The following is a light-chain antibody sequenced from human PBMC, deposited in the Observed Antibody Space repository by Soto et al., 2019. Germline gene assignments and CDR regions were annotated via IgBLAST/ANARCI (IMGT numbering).Light chain of an antibody. CDR3: QQHGSSPIT. V-gene: IGKV3-15*01. CDR1: ESVRSN. J-gene: IGKJ5*01. CDR2: GAS. Sequence: EILMTQSPATLSVSPGERATLSCRASESVRSNLAWYQQKPGQAPRLLIYGASTRATGMPARFSGSGSGTEFTLTISRLEPEDFAVYYCQQHGSSPITFGQGTRLEIK.